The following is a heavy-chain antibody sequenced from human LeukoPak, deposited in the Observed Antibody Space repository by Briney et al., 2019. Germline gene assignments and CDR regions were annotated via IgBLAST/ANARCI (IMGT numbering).Heavy chain of an antibody. Sequence: SQTLSLTCAISGDSVSSNSVTWNWIRQSPSRGLEWLGNIYYGYTWYNDYAVSVRSRITVNADTSKNQFSLHLSSVTPEDTAVYYCARRLSQYDCFDPWGQGILVTVSS. CDR3: ARRLSQYDCFDP. CDR1: GDSVSSNSVT. D-gene: IGHD2-2*01. J-gene: IGHJ5*02. V-gene: IGHV6-1*01. CDR2: IYYGYTWYN.